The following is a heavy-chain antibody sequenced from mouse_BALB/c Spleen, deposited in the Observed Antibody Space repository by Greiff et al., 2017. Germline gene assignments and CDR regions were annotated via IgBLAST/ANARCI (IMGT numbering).Heavy chain of an antibody. J-gene: IGHJ2*01. V-gene: IGHV1-20*01. CDR1: GYSFTGYF. CDR2: INPYNGDT. D-gene: IGHD1-1*01. Sequence: EVQLQESGPELVKPGASVKISCKASGYSFTGYFMNWVKQSHGKSLEWIGRINPYNGDTFYNQKFKGKATLTVDKSSSTAHMELSSLTSDDSAVYFCARKDYYGPYFDYWGQGTTLTVSS. CDR3: ARKDYYGPYFDY.